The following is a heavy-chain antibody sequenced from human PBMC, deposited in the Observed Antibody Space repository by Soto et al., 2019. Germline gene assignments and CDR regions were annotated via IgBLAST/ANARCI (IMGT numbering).Heavy chain of an antibody. V-gene: IGHV4-34*01. CDR2: INHSGST. CDR3: ARWREYSSSPTPHNWFDP. D-gene: IGHD6-6*01. CDR1: GGSFSGYY. Sequence: PSETLSLTCAVYGGSFSGYYWSWIRQPPGKGLEWIGEINHSGSTNYNPSLKSRVTISVDTSKNQFSLKLSSVTAADTAVYYCARWREYSSSPTPHNWFDPWGQGTLVTVSS. J-gene: IGHJ5*02.